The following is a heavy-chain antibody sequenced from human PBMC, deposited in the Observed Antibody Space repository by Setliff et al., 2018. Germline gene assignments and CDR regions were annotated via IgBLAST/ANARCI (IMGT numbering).Heavy chain of an antibody. J-gene: IGHJ4*02. V-gene: IGHV4-31*03. Sequence: SETLSLTCTVSGGSISSGGYYWSWIRQHPGKGLEWIGYIYYSGSTYYNPSLKSRVTISVDTSKNQFSLKLSSVTAEDTAVYYCAKNYNFWRAYIDYWGQGTLGTVSS. CDR1: GGSISSGGYY. CDR3: AKNYNFWRAYIDY. CDR2: IYYSGST. D-gene: IGHD3-3*01.